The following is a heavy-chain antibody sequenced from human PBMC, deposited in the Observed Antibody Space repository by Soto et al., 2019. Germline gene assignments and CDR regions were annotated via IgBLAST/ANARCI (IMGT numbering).Heavy chain of an antibody. Sequence: QVLLVQSGAEVKKPGSSVKVSCKLSGPTFSSYAMNWVRQAPGQGLEWIGGIIPFFGTPNYAQKFQGRVTITADTSTATSYMELSSLRSDDTAVYYCARDKGAYYSHLVYWGQGTLVTVSS. D-gene: IGHD3-22*01. CDR2: IIPFFGTP. CDR3: ARDKGAYYSHLVY. J-gene: IGHJ4*02. V-gene: IGHV1-69*06. CDR1: GPTFSSYA.